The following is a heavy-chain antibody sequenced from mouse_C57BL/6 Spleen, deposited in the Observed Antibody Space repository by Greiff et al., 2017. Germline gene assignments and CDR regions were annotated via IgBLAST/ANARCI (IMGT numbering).Heavy chain of an antibody. CDR1: GFSLTSYG. Sequence: QVQLQQSGPGLVQPSQCLSITCTVSGFSLTSYGVHWVRQSPGKGLEWLGVIWSGGSTDYNAAFISRLSISKDNSKSQVFFKMNSLQADDTARYYCAKIYYYYDVGYAMDYGGQGTSVTVSS. V-gene: IGHV2-2*01. CDR2: IWSGGST. D-gene: IGHD2-4*01. CDR3: AKIYYYYDVGYAMDY. J-gene: IGHJ4*01.